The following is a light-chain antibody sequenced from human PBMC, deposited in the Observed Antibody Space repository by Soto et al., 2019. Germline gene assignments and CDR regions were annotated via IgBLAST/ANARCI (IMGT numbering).Light chain of an antibody. V-gene: IGKV1-27*01. CDR3: QNYNGAPWT. CDR2: AAS. CDR1: QGISNY. J-gene: IGKJ1*01. Sequence: DIQMTQSPSSLSASVGDRVTITCRASQGISNYLVWYQQKPGKVPKLLIYAASTLQSGVPSRFSGSVSGTDFTLTISSLQPEDVATYYCQNYNGAPWTFGQGTQVEIK.